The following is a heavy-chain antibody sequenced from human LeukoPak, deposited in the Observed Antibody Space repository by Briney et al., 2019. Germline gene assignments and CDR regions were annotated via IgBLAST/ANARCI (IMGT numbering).Heavy chain of an antibody. V-gene: IGHV3-72*01. Sequence: GGSLRLSCAASGFTFSDHYVDWVRQAPGKGLEWVGRSRNKPNSYTTLYAASVKGRSTISRDDSKNSVCLQMSSLKMEDTAVYYCARDLLMTTVDYWGQGTLVTVSS. CDR1: GFTFSDHY. CDR2: SRNKPNSYTT. J-gene: IGHJ4*02. D-gene: IGHD4-17*01. CDR3: ARDLLMTTVDY.